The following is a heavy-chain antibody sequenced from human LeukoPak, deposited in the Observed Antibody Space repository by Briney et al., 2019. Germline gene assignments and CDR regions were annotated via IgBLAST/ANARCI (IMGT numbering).Heavy chain of an antibody. Sequence: GGSLRISCAPSGFTFSSYSMNWVRQAPGKGLEWVSSISSSSSYIYYADSVKGRFTISRDNAKNSLYLQMNSLRAEDTAVYYCASSVGATTSFDYWGQGTLVTVSP. J-gene: IGHJ4*02. V-gene: IGHV3-21*01. D-gene: IGHD1-26*01. CDR3: ASSVGATTSFDY. CDR2: ISSSSSYI. CDR1: GFTFSSYS.